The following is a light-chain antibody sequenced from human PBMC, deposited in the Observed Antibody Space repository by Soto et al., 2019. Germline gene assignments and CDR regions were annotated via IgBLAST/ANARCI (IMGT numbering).Light chain of an antibody. CDR3: SSYTSSSTLIV. J-gene: IGLJ1*01. Sequence: QSALTQPASVSGSPGQSITISCTGTSSDVGGYNYVSWYQQHPGKAPKLMIYEVSNRPSGVSNRFSGSKSGNTASLTISGLQAEDKADYYCSSYTSSSTLIVFGTGTKLTVL. V-gene: IGLV2-14*01. CDR2: EVS. CDR1: SSDVGGYNY.